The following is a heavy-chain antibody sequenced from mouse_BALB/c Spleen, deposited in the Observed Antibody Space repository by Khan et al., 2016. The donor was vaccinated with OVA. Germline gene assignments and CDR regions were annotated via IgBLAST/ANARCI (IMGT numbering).Heavy chain of an antibody. CDR1: GYTFTTAG. D-gene: IGHD2-14*01. CDR3: ARGGAAYYRNDGGAMEY. J-gene: IGHJ4*01. CDR2: INTHSGVP. Sequence: QIQLVQSGPELKKPGETVRISCKASGYTFTTAGIQWVQKMPGKGLKWIGWINTHSGVPKYAEDFKGRFAFSLEISVNTAYLQITNLKNEDTATYGCARGGAAYYRNDGGAMEYWGQGTSVTGAS. V-gene: IGHV9-4*02.